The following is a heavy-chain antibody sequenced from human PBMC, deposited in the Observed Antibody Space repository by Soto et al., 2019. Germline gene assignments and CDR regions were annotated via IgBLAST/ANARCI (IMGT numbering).Heavy chain of an antibody. Sequence: QVQLVQSGAEVKKPGSSVKVACKASGGTFSSYAISWVRQSPGQGIEWMGGIIDSFGTADYAQKCQGRVAITAAASTSTAYMELSSLSSEDTAVYYGAGAWGPSYYYGMDVWGQGTTVTVSS. CDR3: AGAWGPSYYYGMDV. D-gene: IGHD3-16*01. J-gene: IGHJ6*02. CDR1: GGTFSSYA. CDR2: IIDSFGTA. V-gene: IGHV1-69*12.